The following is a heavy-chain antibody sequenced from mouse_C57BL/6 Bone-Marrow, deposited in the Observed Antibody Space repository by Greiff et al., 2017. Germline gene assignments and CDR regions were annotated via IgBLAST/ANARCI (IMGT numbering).Heavy chain of an antibody. Sequence: HVQLQQSGPGLVQPSQSLSITCTVSGFSFTSYGVHWVRQSPGKGLEWLGVIWRGGSTDYNAAFMSRLSITKDNSKSQVFFKMNSLQADDTAIYYCAKRYSNYFYWYFDVWGTGTTVTVSS. CDR2: IWRGGST. J-gene: IGHJ1*03. V-gene: IGHV2-5*01. D-gene: IGHD2-5*01. CDR3: AKRYSNYFYWYFDV. CDR1: GFSFTSYG.